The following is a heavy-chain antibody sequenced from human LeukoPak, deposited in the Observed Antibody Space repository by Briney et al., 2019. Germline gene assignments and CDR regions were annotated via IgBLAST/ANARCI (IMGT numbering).Heavy chain of an antibody. V-gene: IGHV4-39*07. CDR2: IYYSGST. J-gene: IGHJ3*02. CDR1: GASISGSTYY. D-gene: IGHD3-10*01. CDR3: ASHYFDDTFDI. Sequence: SETLSLTCTVSGASISGSTYYWGWIRRPPGKGLEWIGSIYYSGSTNYNPSLKSRVTISVDTSKNQFSLKLSSVTAADTAVYYCASHYFDDTFDIWGRGTVVTVSS.